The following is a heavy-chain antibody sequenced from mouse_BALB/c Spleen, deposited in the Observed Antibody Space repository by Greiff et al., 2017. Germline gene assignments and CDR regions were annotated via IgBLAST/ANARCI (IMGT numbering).Heavy chain of an antibody. V-gene: IGHV1S34*01. CDR3: ARSRYYGSREGDYYAMDY. CDR2: ISCYNGAT. CDR1: GYSFTGYY. J-gene: IGHJ4*01. Sequence: LVKTGASVKISCKASGYSFTGYYMHWVKQSHGKSLEWIGYISCYNGATSYNQKFKGKATFTVDTSSSTAYMQFNSLTSEDSAVYYCARSRYYGSREGDYYAMDYWGQGTSVTVSS. D-gene: IGHD1-1*01.